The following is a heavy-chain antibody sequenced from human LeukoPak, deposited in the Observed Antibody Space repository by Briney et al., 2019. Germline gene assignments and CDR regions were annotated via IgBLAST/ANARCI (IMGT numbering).Heavy chain of an antibody. Sequence: SGGSLRLSCAASGFTFSSYEMNWVRQAPGKGLEWVSYISSSGSTIYYADSVKGRFTISRDNSKNTLYLQMNSLRAEDTAVYYCARHRGADYSNYDPEMLGYWGQGTLVTVSS. J-gene: IGHJ4*02. CDR1: GFTFSSYE. CDR3: ARHRGADYSNYDPEMLGY. V-gene: IGHV3-48*03. D-gene: IGHD4-11*01. CDR2: ISSSGSTI.